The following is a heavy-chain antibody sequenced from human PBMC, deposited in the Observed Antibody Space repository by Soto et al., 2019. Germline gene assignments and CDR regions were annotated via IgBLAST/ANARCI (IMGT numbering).Heavy chain of an antibody. V-gene: IGHV3-53*03. CDR3: AREVVVGATAKFDR. D-gene: IGHD2-21*01. CDR1: GFGVTESETY. J-gene: IGHJ5*02. CDR2: FYRGGRR. Sequence: EVQMVESGGGLIQPGGSLKLSCAVSGFGVTESETYVSWIRQAPGKGLEWVAAFYRGGRRNYAASVKGRFVISRDKSENSVFRQLNLVRVEDTAVYYCAREVVVGATAKFDRWGQGTMVIVSP.